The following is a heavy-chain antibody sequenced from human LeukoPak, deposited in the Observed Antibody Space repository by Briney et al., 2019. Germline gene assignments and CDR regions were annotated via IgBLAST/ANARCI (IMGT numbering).Heavy chain of an antibody. CDR3: ARLIYGDYDPNFDY. Sequence: SETLSLTCTVSGGSISSYYWSWIRQPPGKGPEWIGYIYYSGSTNYNPSLKSRVTISVDTSKNQFSLKLSSVTAADTAVYYCARLIYGDYDPNFDYWGQGTLVTVSS. CDR1: GGSISSYY. CDR2: IYYSGST. D-gene: IGHD4-17*01. J-gene: IGHJ4*02. V-gene: IGHV4-59*08.